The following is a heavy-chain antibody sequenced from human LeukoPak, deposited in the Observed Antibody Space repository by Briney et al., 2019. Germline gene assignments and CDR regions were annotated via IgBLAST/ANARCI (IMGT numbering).Heavy chain of an antibody. CDR2: IYYSGST. Sequence: SETLSLTCTVSGGSISSSSYYWGWIRQPPGKGLEWIGSIYYSGSTYYNPSLKSRVTISVDTSKNQFSLKLSSVTAADTAVYYCARDRGYDSPAFDIWGQGTMVTVSS. D-gene: IGHD5-12*01. CDR3: ARDRGYDSPAFDI. CDR1: GGSISSSSYY. J-gene: IGHJ3*02. V-gene: IGHV4-39*07.